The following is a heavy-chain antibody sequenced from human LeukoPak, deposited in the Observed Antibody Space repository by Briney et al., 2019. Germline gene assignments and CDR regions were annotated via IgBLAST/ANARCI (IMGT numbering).Heavy chain of an antibody. Sequence: GGSLRLSCAASGFTVSSNYMSWVRQAPGKGLEWVSVIYSGGSTYYADSVKGRFTISRDNAKNSLYLQMNSLRAEDTAVYYCARMSYSNPRHWDYWGQGTLVTVSS. CDR3: ARMSYSNPRHWDY. CDR1: GFTVSSNY. V-gene: IGHV3-53*01. D-gene: IGHD4-11*01. CDR2: IYSGGST. J-gene: IGHJ4*02.